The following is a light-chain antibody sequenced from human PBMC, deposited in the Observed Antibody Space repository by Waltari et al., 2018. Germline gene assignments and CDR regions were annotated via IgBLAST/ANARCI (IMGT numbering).Light chain of an antibody. CDR2: KAS. CDR3: QQYSNFPWT. CDR1: QSISSW. J-gene: IGKJ1*01. V-gene: IGKV1-5*03. Sequence: DIQMTQSPSTLSASVGDIVTITCRASQSISSWLAWYQQKPGKAPKLLIYKASGLESGVPSRFSGSESGTEFTLTISSLQPDDFATYYCQQYSNFPWTFGQGTKVELK.